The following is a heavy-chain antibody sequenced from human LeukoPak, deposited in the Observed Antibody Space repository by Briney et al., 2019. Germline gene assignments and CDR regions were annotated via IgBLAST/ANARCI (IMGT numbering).Heavy chain of an antibody. J-gene: IGHJ4*02. V-gene: IGHV3-23*01. Sequence: GGSLRLSCAASGFTFSSYAMSWVRQAPGKGLEWVSAISGSGGSTYYADSVKGRFTISRDNSKNTLYLQMNSLRAEDTAVYYCAKGSTKSAPGIAAAGKYWGQGTLVTVSS. CDR2: ISGSGGST. D-gene: IGHD6-13*01. CDR3: AKGSTKSAPGIAAAGKY. CDR1: GFTFSSYA.